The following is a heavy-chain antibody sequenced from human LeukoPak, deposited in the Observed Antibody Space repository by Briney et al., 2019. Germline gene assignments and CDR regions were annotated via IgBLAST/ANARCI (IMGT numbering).Heavy chain of an antibody. V-gene: IGHV3-23*01. CDR1: GFTFSSFA. D-gene: IGHD2-2*01. CDR2: ISGSGGST. CDR3: AKDRSCTGSSCNVGS. Sequence: GGSLRRSCAASGFTFSSFAMSWVRQAPGKGLEWVSAISGSGGSTYYADSVKGRFTISRDNSKNTLFLQMNSLRAEDTAVYYCAKDRSCTGSSCNVGSWGQGTMVTVSS. J-gene: IGHJ3*01.